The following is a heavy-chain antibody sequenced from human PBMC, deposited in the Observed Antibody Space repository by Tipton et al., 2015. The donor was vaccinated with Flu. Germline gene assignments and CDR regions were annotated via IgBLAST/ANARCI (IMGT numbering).Heavy chain of an antibody. CDR1: GFTFDDYA. J-gene: IGHJ6*02. V-gene: IGHV3-43*02. Sequence: SLRLSCAASGFTFDDYAMHWVRQAPGKGLEWVSLISGNSDTTYYADSVKGRFTISRDNSKDSLYLQMNSLRTEDSALYYCAKDPTYYDLWSGYNRGYFGMDVWGQGTTVTVSS. D-gene: IGHD3-3*01. CDR2: ISGNSDTT. CDR3: AKDPTYYDLWSGYNRGYFGMDV.